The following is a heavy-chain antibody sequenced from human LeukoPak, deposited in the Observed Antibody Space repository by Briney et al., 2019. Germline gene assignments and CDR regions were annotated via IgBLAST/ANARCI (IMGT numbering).Heavy chain of an antibody. CDR2: ISGSGGST. CDR1: GFTFSSYA. Sequence: QPGGSLRLSCAASGFTFSSYAMSWVRQAPGKGLEWVSAISGSGGSTYYADSVKGRFTISRDNSKNTLYLQMNSLRAEDTAHYYCAKDAYQYGSAWYYFDNWGQGTLVTVSS. V-gene: IGHV3-23*01. J-gene: IGHJ4*02. D-gene: IGHD6-19*01. CDR3: AKDAYQYGSAWYYFDN.